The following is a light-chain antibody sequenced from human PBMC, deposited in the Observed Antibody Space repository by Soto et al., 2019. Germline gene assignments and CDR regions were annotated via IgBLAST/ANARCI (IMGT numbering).Light chain of an antibody. Sequence: EIVLTQSPATLSLSPGERATLSCRASQSVSKYLAWYQQKPGQAPRLLIHDASNRATGIPARFSGSGSGTDFTLTISSREQEDFGVYYCQQRSNWPQITFGGGTKVEIK. J-gene: IGKJ4*01. CDR1: QSVSKY. CDR3: QQRSNWPQIT. CDR2: DAS. V-gene: IGKV3-11*01.